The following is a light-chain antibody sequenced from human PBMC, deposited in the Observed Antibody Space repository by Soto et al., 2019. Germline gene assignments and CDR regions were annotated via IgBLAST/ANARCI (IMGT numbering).Light chain of an antibody. Sequence: DIQMTQSPSSLSASIGDRVTITCRASQGISTYLGWYQQKPGKVPKSLIYSASNLQSGVPSRFSASGSGTEFTLTITDMQPDDFATYYCQQYNTYSSLTFGGGTKVEIK. CDR2: SAS. CDR1: QGISTY. J-gene: IGKJ4*01. CDR3: QQYNTYSSLT. V-gene: IGKV1-16*01.